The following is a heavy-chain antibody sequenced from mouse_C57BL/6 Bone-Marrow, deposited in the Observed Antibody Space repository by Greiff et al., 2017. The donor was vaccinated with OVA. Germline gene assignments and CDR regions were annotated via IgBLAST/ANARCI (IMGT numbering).Heavy chain of an antibody. CDR1: GFNFKDYY. CDR2: IDPENGDT. V-gene: IGHV14-4*01. J-gene: IGHJ1*03. CDR3: TGGDYYHDV. Sequence: VQLQQSAAELVRPGASVKLSCTASGFNFKDYYMHWVKQRPEKGLEWIGWIDPENGDTEYASKFQGKATITADTSSNTAYLQLSSLTSEDAAVYYCTGGDYYHDVGGTGTTVTVSA. D-gene: IGHD1-1*01.